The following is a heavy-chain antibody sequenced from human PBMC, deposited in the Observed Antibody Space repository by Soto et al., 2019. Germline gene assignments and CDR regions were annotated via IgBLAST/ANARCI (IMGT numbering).Heavy chain of an antibody. CDR1: GDTFSRFT. CDR2: IIPMLGMS. D-gene: IGHD3-10*01. CDR3: ATSYGSGSAHFDS. J-gene: IGHJ4*02. Sequence: QVQLVQSGAEVTKPGSSVTVSCTASGDTFSRFTLSWVRQAPGQGLEWMGRIIPMLGMSNSALKFQGRVTITADKSTNKVYMHLNSLRSDDTAVYYRATSYGSGSAHFDSWGQGTLVTVSS. V-gene: IGHV1-69*02.